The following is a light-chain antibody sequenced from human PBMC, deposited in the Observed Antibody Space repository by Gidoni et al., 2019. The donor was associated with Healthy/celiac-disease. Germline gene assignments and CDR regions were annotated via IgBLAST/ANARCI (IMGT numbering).Light chain of an antibody. V-gene: IGLV2-14*03. CDR3: SSYSSSNTLVV. CDR2: DVS. CDR1: SSAVGGYTY. J-gene: IGLJ2*01. Sequence: QSALTQPASVSGSPGQSIPISCTGASSAVGGYTYVSWYQHHPGKAPKLMIYDVSNRPSGVSNRFSGSKSGNTASLTISGLQAEDEADYYCSSYSSSNTLVVFGGGTKLTVL.